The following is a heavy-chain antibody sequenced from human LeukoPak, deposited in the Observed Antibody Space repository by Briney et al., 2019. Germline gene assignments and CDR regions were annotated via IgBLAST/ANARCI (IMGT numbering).Heavy chain of an antibody. J-gene: IGHJ4*02. V-gene: IGHV1-69*04. CDR1: GGTFSSYA. Sequence: ASVKVSCKASGGTFSSYAISWVRQAPGQGLEWMGRIIPILGIANYAQKFQGRVTITADKSTSTAYMELSSLRSEDTAVYYCARATRGGSYYFDYWGQGALVTVSS. CDR3: ARATRGGSYYFDY. CDR2: IIPILGIA. D-gene: IGHD1-26*01.